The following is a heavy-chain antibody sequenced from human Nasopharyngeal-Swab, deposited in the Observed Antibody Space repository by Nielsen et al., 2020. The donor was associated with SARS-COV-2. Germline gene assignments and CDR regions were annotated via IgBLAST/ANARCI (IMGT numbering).Heavy chain of an antibody. V-gene: IGHV3-30*04. Sequence: WIRQPPGKGLEWVALLSCDGDEKYLADSVQGRFTISRDNSKNTLYLQMNGLRADDTAVYYCARDPRPLAAAGYLVAFDIWGQGTMVTVSS. CDR3: ARDPRPLAAAGYLVAFDI. J-gene: IGHJ3*02. CDR2: LSCDGDEK. D-gene: IGHD6-13*01.